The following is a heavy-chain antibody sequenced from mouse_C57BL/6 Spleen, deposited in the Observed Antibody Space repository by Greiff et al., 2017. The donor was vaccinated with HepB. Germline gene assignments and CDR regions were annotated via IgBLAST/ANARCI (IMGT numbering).Heavy chain of an antibody. CDR1: GYSITSGYY. J-gene: IGHJ1*03. Sequence: DVQLQESGPGLVKPSQSLSLTCSVTGYSITSGYYWNWIRQFPGNKLEWMGYISYDGSNNYNPSLKNRISITRDTSKNQFFLKLNSVTTEDTATYYCARGVYYGSSWYFDVWGTGTTVTVSS. CDR3: ARGVYYGSSWYFDV. D-gene: IGHD1-1*01. V-gene: IGHV3-6*01. CDR2: ISYDGSN.